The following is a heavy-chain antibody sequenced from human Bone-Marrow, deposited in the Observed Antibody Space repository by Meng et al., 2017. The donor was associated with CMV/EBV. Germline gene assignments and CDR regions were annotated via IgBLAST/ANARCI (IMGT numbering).Heavy chain of an antibody. Sequence: GESLKISCAASGFTFSSYSMNWVRRAPGKGLEWVSSISSSSSYIYYADSVKGRFTISRDNAKNSLYLQMNSLRAEDTAVYYCARDSRHIVVVIAITPGGTFDYWGQGTLVTVSS. D-gene: IGHD2-21*01. CDR1: GFTFSSYS. CDR2: ISSSSSYI. V-gene: IGHV3-21*01. CDR3: ARDSRHIVVVIAITPGGTFDY. J-gene: IGHJ4*02.